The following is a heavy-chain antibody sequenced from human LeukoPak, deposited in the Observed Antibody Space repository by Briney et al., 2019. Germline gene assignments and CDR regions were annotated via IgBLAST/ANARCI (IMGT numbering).Heavy chain of an antibody. CDR3: AREGYYDSSGYYPPAYYFDY. Sequence: SVKVSCKASGGTFSSYAISWVRQAPGQGLEWMGRTIPIFGIANYAQKFQGRVTITADKSTSTAYMELSSLRSENTAVYYCAREGYYDSSGYYPPAYYFDYWGQGTLVTVSS. V-gene: IGHV1-69*04. CDR2: TIPIFGIA. D-gene: IGHD3-22*01. J-gene: IGHJ4*02. CDR1: GGTFSSYA.